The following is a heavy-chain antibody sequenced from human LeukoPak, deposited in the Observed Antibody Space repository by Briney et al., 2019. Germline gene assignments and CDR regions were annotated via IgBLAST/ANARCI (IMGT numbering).Heavy chain of an antibody. V-gene: IGHV1-2*04. Sequence: ASVKVSCKASGYTFTGYYMHWVRQAPGQGLEWMGWINPDSGGTNNAQKFQGWVTMTRDTSISTAYMELSRLRSDDTAVYYCARTFYDTLDSDAFDFWGQGTMVIVSS. CDR3: ARTFYDTLDSDAFDF. CDR1: GYTFTGYY. D-gene: IGHD2/OR15-2a*01. CDR2: INPDSGGT. J-gene: IGHJ3*01.